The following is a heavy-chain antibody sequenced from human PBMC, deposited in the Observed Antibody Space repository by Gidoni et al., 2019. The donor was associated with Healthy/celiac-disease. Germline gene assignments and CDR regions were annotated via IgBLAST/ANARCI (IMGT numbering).Heavy chain of an antibody. J-gene: IGHJ5*02. CDR2: IYHSGST. V-gene: IGHV4-38-2*02. Sequence: QVQLQESGPGLVKPSETLSLTCTVSGYSISSGYYWGWIRQPPGKGLEWIGSIYHSGSTYYNPSLKSRVTISVDTSKNQFSLKLSSVTAADTAVYYCARERTYGDYSASGPIAFLRNNWFDPWGQGTLVTVSS. CDR1: GYSISSGYY. CDR3: ARERTYGDYSASGPIAFLRNNWFDP. D-gene: IGHD4-17*01.